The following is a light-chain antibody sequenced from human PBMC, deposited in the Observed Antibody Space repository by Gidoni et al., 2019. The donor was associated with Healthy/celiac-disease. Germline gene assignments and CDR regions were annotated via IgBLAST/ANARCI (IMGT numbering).Light chain of an antibody. CDR1: SSDVGSYNL. V-gene: IGLV2-23*01. J-gene: IGLJ1*01. CDR2: EGS. CDR3: CSYAGSSTYV. Sequence: QSALTQPASVSGSPGPSITIYCPGTSSDVGSYNLVSWYQQHPGKAPKLMIYEGSKRPSGVSNRFSGSKSGNTASLTISGLQAEDEADYYCCSYAGSSTYVFGTGTKVTVL.